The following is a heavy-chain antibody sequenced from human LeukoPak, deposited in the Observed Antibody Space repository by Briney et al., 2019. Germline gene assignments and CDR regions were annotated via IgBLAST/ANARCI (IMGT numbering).Heavy chain of an antibody. CDR1: GFTFANYD. V-gene: IGHV3-23*01. CDR3: AHHRGSLDSDTEYFQH. D-gene: IGHD3-22*01. J-gene: IGHJ1*01. Sequence: PGGSLRLFCAASGFTFANYDLNWVRQAPAKGLEWVSTISAYTGSTYYADSAKGRFTISRDNSKNTLYLQMSSLRAEDTAVYYCAHHRGSLDSDTEYFQHWGQGTLVTVSS. CDR2: ISAYTGST.